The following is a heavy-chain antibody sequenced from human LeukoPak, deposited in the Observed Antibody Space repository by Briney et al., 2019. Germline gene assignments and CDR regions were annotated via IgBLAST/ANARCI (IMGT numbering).Heavy chain of an antibody. CDR3: ARDGAQWELYAFDI. V-gene: IGHV1-69*05. CDR1: GGTFSSYA. D-gene: IGHD1-26*01. J-gene: IGHJ3*02. CDR2: IIPIFGTA. Sequence: SVKVSCKASGGTFSSYAISWVRQAPGQGLEWMGRIIPIFGTANYAQKFQGRVTITTDGSTSTAHMELSSLRSEDTAVYYCARDGAQWELYAFDIWGQGTMVTVSS.